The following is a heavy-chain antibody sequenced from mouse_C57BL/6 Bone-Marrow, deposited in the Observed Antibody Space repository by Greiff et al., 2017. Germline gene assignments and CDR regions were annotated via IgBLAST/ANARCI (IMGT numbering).Heavy chain of an antibody. Sequence: DVKLVESGGGLVQPGGSMKLSCVASGFSFSNYWMNWVRQSPGKGLEWVAHISLKSDNYATHYAESVKGRFTISRDDCKSSVYLQMNNLRAEDTGIYYCPGPFGAYWGQGTLVTVSA. D-gene: IGHD3-1*01. V-gene: IGHV6-3*01. J-gene: IGHJ3*01. CDR2: ISLKSDNYAT. CDR1: GFSFSNYW. CDR3: PGPFGAY.